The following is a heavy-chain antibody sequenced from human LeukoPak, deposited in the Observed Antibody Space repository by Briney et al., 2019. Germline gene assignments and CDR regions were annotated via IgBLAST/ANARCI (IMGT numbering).Heavy chain of an antibody. CDR3: ASGPYPAAGTDHQFDY. V-gene: IGHV4-59*01. CDR1: GASISTYY. D-gene: IGHD6-13*01. CDR2: IYYRGST. Sequence: SETLSLTCNVSGASISTYYWSWIRQPPGKGLEWIGYIYYRGSTHYNPSLESRVTIATDTSKNQFPLKLSSVTAADTAVYYCASGPYPAAGTDHQFDYWGQGTLVTVSS. J-gene: IGHJ4*02.